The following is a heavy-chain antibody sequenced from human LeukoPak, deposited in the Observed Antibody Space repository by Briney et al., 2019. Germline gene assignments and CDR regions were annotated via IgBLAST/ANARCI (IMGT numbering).Heavy chain of an antibody. CDR2: IHTSGST. J-gene: IGHJ3*02. D-gene: IGHD2-15*01. CDR3: VLGRVAVGATMAFAI. V-gene: IGHV4-61*02. Sequence: SQTLSLTCTVSSDYISSSNYYWSWIRQPAGKGLEWIGRIHTSGSTNYNPSLKSRVTISVVTSKNQFSLKLSSVTAADTAMYYCVLGRVAVGATMAFAIWGQGTMVTVSS. CDR1: SDYISSSNYY.